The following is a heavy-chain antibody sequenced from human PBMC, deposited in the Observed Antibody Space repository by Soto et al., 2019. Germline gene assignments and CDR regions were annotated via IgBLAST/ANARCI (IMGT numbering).Heavy chain of an antibody. CDR3: AKVANYYDSSGPGRFDY. Sequence: EVQLLESGGGLVQPGGSLRLSCAASGFTFSSYAMYWVRQAPGKGLEWVSTISVSGGSTYYADSVKGRFTISRDNSKNTLYLQMNSLRAEDTAVYYCAKVANYYDSSGPGRFDYWGQGTLVTVSS. V-gene: IGHV3-23*01. D-gene: IGHD3-22*01. CDR2: ISVSGGST. J-gene: IGHJ4*02. CDR1: GFTFSSYA.